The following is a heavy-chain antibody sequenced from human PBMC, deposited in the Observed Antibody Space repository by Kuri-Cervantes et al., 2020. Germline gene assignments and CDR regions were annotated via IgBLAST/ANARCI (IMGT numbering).Heavy chain of an antibody. CDR1: GGTFSSYA. Sequence: ASVKVSCKASGGTFSSYAISWVRQAPGQGLEWMGWMNPNSGNTGYAQKFQGRVTMTRNTSISTAYMELSSLRSEDTAVYYCARGGEDGMDVWGQGTTVTVSS. CDR2: MNPNSGNT. J-gene: IGHJ6*02. CDR3: ARGGEDGMDV. V-gene: IGHV1-8*02.